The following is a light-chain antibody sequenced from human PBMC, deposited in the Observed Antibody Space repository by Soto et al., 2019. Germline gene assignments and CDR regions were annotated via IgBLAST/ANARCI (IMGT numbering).Light chain of an antibody. CDR3: GTWDSSLSIMM. CDR2: DDN. CDR1: SSNIETNY. V-gene: IGLV1-51*01. J-gene: IGLJ3*02. Sequence: QSVLTQPPSVSAAPGQKVTVSCSGSSSNIETNYVSWYQQVPGTTPKVLIYDDNKRPSGIPDRFSGSKSGTSATLDITGLQTGDEADYYCGTWDSSLSIMMFGGGTKLTVL.